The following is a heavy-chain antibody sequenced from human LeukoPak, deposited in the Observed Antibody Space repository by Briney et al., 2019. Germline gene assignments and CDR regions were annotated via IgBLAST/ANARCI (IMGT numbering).Heavy chain of an antibody. J-gene: IGHJ4*02. Sequence: GGSLRLSCAASGFTFSGHWMGWVRQAPGKGLEWVANIKEDGGAKYYVDSVKGRFTISRDNTKNSLFLQMNSLRVEDTAVYYCARHGYYVFDFWGQGTLVTVSS. CDR1: GFTFSGHW. D-gene: IGHD4-17*01. V-gene: IGHV3-7*01. CDR3: ARHGYYVFDF. CDR2: IKEDGGAK.